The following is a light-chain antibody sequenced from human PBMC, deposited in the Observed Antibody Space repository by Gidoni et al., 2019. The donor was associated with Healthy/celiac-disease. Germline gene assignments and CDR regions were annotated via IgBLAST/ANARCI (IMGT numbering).Light chain of an antibody. J-gene: IGKJ1*01. CDR1: QGISSA. CDR2: DAS. V-gene: IGKV1-13*02. CDR3: QQFNSYPRT. Sequence: AIQLTQSPSSLSASVGDRGTITCRASQGISSALAWYQQKPGKAPKLLIDDASSLESGVPSRFSGSGSGTDFTLTISSLQPEDFATYYCQQFNSYPRTFGQGTKVEIK.